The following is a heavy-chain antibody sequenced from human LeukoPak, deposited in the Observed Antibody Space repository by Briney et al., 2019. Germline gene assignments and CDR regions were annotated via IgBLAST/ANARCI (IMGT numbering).Heavy chain of an antibody. V-gene: IGHV1-69*04. CDR1: GGTSSSYT. Sequence: SVKVSCKASGGTSSSYTISWVRQAPGQGLEWMGRIIPILGIANYAQKFQGRVTITADKSTSTAYMELSSLRSEDTAVYYCARDYYYDSSGYYDRARPFDYWGQGTLVTVSS. CDR2: IIPILGIA. J-gene: IGHJ4*02. D-gene: IGHD3-22*01. CDR3: ARDYYYDSSGYYDRARPFDY.